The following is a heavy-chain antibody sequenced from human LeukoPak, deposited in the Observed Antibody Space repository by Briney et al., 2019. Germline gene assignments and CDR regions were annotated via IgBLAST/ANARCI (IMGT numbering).Heavy chain of an antibody. CDR2: ISYDGSNK. CDR1: GFTFRSFG. CDR3: AKDSEFRTHYYDSSGYYRAGY. J-gene: IGHJ4*02. Sequence: PGGSLRLSCAASGFTFRSFGMHWVRQAPGKGLEWVAVISYDGSNKNYADSVKGRFTISRDNSKNTLYLQMNSLRAEDTAVYYCAKDSEFRTHYYDSSGYYRAGYWGQGTLVTVSS. D-gene: IGHD3-22*01. V-gene: IGHV3-30*18.